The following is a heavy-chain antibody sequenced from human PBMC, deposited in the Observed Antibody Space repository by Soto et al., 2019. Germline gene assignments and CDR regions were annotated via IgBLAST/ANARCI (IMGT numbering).Heavy chain of an antibody. CDR1: GGSISSSSYY. CDR2: IYYSGST. CDR3: ARYYYGSGSYFERRYYFDY. J-gene: IGHJ4*02. V-gene: IGHV4-39*01. D-gene: IGHD3-10*01. Sequence: PSETLSLTCTVSGGSISSSSYYWGWIRQPPGKGLEWIGSIYYSGSTYYNPSLKSRVTISVDTSKNQFSLKLSSVTAADTAVYYCARYYYGSGSYFERRYYFDYWGQGTLVTVSS.